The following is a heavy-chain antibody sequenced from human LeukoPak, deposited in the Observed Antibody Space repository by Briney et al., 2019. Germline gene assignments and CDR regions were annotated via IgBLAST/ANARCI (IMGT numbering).Heavy chain of an antibody. Sequence: GGSLRLSCTVSGFTVSSNSMSWVRQAPGKGLEWVSFIYSDNTHYSDSVKGRFTISRDNSKNTLYLQMNSLKGDDTAVYYCAKDSAFYYIDVWGKGTTVIISS. D-gene: IGHD3-10*01. CDR2: IYSDNT. V-gene: IGHV3-66*03. CDR3: AKDSAFYYIDV. J-gene: IGHJ6*03. CDR1: GFTVSSNS.